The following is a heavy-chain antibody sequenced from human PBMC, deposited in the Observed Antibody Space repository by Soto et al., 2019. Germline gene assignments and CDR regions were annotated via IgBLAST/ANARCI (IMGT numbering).Heavy chain of an antibody. Sequence: QVQLVESGGGVVQPGRSLRLSCAASGFTFSSYGMHWVRQAPGKGLEWVAVISYDGSNKYYADSVKGRFTISRDNSKKPLYLPRNSLRAEDTAVYYWAKEDAPYCSGGNCSYRPGNWGQGTLVAVSS. CDR3: AKEDAPYCSGGNCSYRPGN. CDR2: ISYDGSNK. V-gene: IGHV3-30*18. J-gene: IGHJ4*02. CDR1: GFTFSSYG. D-gene: IGHD2-15*01.